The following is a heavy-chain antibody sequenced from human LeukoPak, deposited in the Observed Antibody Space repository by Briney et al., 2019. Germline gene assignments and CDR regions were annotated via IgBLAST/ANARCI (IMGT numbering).Heavy chain of an antibody. CDR1: GYTLTELS. D-gene: IGHD4-17*01. CDR2: FDPEDGET. V-gene: IGHV1-24*01. CDR3: AGRGVGDYLFDY. Sequence: ASVKVSCKVSGYTLTELSMHWVRQAPGKGLEWMGGFDPEDGETIYAQKFQGRVTMTEDTSTDTAYMELSSLRSEDTAVYYCAGRGVGDYLFDYWGQGTLVTVSP. J-gene: IGHJ4*02.